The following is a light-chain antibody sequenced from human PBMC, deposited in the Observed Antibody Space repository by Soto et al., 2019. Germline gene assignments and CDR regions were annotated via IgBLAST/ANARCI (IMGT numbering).Light chain of an antibody. Sequence: EIVLTQSPATLSLSPGERATLSCRASQSVSSSLAWYQQKPGQAPRLLIYDASNRATGIPARFSGSGSGTDFALTITSLQAEDFATYYCQQLRMYPSTFGGGTKVDIK. V-gene: IGKV3-11*01. CDR2: DAS. J-gene: IGKJ4*01. CDR3: QQLRMYPST. CDR1: QSVSSS.